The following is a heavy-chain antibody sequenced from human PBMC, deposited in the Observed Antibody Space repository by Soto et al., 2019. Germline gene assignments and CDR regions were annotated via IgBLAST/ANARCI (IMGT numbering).Heavy chain of an antibody. J-gene: IGHJ6*03. D-gene: IGHD6-13*01. CDR3: ARVLSSSWSQSYYYYMDV. Sequence: GASVKVSCKASGYTFTSYGISWVLQAPGQGLEWMGWISAYNGNTNYAQKLQGRVTMTTDTSTSTAYMELRSLRSDDTAVYYCARVLSSSWSQSYYYYMDVWGKGTTVTVSS. CDR1: GYTFTSYG. V-gene: IGHV1-18*01. CDR2: ISAYNGNT.